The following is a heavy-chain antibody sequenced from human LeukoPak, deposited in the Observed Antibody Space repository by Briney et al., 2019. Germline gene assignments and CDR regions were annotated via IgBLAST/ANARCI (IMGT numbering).Heavy chain of an antibody. CDR3: AKDNNYGNPPYYFDY. V-gene: IGHV3-23*01. D-gene: IGHD4-11*01. CDR2: ISGSGGST. Sequence: PGGSLRLSCAASGFTFSNYAVSWVRQAPGKGLECVSAISGSGGSTYYADSVEGRFTISRDNSKNTLYLQMNSLRAEDTALYFCAKDNNYGNPPYYFDYWGQGTLVTVSS. J-gene: IGHJ4*02. CDR1: GFTFSNYA.